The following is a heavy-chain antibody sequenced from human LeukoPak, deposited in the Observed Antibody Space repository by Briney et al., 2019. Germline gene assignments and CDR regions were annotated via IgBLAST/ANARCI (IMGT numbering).Heavy chain of an antibody. D-gene: IGHD3-22*01. CDR1: GITLTNYG. CDR2: ISDTGGRT. V-gene: IGHV3-23*01. CDR3: AKRGVVIRVILVGFHKEAYYFDS. J-gene: IGHJ4*02. Sequence: GGSLRLSCAVSGITLTNYGLTWVRQAPGKGLARVAGISDTGGRTNYADSVKGRFTISRDNPKNTLYLQMNSLRAEDTAVYFCAKRGVVIRVILVGFHKEAYYFDSWGQGALVTVSS.